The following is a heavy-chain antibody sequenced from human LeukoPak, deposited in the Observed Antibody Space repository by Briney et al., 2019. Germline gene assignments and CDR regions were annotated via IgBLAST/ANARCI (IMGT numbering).Heavy chain of an antibody. J-gene: IGHJ5*02. CDR3: ARAHSSGWPHMFDP. V-gene: IGHV4-59*01. CDR2: IYYSGST. D-gene: IGHD6-19*01. CDR1: GGSISTYS. Sequence: SETLSLTCTVSGGSISTYSWTWIRQPPGKGLEWVGNIYYSGSTNYNPSLKSRVTISIDTSKNQFSLKVSSVTAADTAVYYCARAHSSGWPHMFDPWGQGTLVTVSS.